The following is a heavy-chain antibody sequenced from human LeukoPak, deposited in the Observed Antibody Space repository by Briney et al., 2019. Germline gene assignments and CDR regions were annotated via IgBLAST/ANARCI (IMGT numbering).Heavy chain of an antibody. J-gene: IGHJ3*02. D-gene: IGHD4-17*01. V-gene: IGHV4-39*01. CDR2: IYYSGST. CDR3: ARPSEADDYGDYGGGDAFDI. Sequence: SETLSLTCTVSGDSMSSSHYCWGWIRQPPGKGLEWIGSIYYSGSTYYNPSLKSRVTMSVDTSKKQFSLKLSAVTAADTAVYYCARPSEADDYGDYGGGDAFDIWGQGTMVTVSS. CDR1: GDSMSSSHYC.